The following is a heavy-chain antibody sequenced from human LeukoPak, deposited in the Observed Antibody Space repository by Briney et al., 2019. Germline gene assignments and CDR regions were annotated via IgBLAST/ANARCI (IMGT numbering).Heavy chain of an antibody. J-gene: IGHJ4*02. CDR1: GGSISSSSYY. V-gene: IGHV4-39*07. Sequence: PSETLSLTCTVSGGSISSSSYYWGWIRQPPGKGLEWIGSIYYSGSTYYNPSLKSRVTISVDTSKNQFSLKLSSVTAADTAVYYCARVGRDGYNLDYWGQGTLVTVSS. CDR3: ARVGRDGYNLDY. CDR2: IYYSGST. D-gene: IGHD5-24*01.